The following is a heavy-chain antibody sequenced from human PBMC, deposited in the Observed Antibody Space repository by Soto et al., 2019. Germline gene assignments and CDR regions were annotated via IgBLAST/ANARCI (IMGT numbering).Heavy chain of an antibody. V-gene: IGHV3-23*01. CDR2: ISGSAGST. Sequence: GGSLRLSXAASGFTFSSYAMSWVRQAPGKGLEWVSGISGSAGSTYYADSVKGRFTISRDNSKNTLYLQMNSLRAEDTAVYYCANLGTFYDYVWGSPDALDIWGQGTMVTVSS. CDR3: ANLGTFYDYVWGSPDALDI. D-gene: IGHD3-16*01. CDR1: GFTFSSYA. J-gene: IGHJ3*02.